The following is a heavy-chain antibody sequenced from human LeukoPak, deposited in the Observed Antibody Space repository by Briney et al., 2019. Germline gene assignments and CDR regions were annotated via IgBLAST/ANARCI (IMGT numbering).Heavy chain of an antibody. CDR2: ISTSSTYI. CDR3: ARLRGSYPYYFDY. Sequence: GGSLRLSCVASGFTFSSYWMRWVRHDPRKGLVWVSSISTSSTYIYYADSVKGRFTISRDNAKNSLYLQMNSLRAEDTAVYYCARLRGSYPYYFDYWGQGTLVTVSS. CDR1: GFTFSSYW. J-gene: IGHJ4*02. D-gene: IGHD1-26*01. V-gene: IGHV3-21*01.